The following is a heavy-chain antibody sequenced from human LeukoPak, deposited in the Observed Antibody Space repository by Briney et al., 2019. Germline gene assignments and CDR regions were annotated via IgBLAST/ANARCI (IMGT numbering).Heavy chain of an antibody. D-gene: IGHD5-12*01. CDR3: ARGVIGYAYFDY. V-gene: IGHV4-30-2*01. CDR2: IYHSGST. Sequence: NPSQTLSLTCAVSGGSISSGGYSWSWIRQPPGKGLEWIGYIYHSGSTYYNPSLKSRVTISVDRSKNQFSLKLSSVTAADTAVYYCARGVIGYAYFDYWGQGTLVTVSS. J-gene: IGHJ4*02. CDR1: GGSISSGGYS.